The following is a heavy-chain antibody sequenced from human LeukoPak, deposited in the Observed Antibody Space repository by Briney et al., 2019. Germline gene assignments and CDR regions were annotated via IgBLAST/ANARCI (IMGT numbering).Heavy chain of an antibody. D-gene: IGHD3-16*01. Sequence: ASVKVSCKASGYTFTSYYMHWVHQAPGQGLEWMGIINPSGGSTSYAQKFQGRVTMTRDTSTSTVYMELSSLRSEDTAVYYCASGRGGNWFDPWGQGTLVTVSS. V-gene: IGHV1-46*01. CDR1: GYTFTSYY. CDR2: INPSGGST. J-gene: IGHJ5*02. CDR3: ASGRGGNWFDP.